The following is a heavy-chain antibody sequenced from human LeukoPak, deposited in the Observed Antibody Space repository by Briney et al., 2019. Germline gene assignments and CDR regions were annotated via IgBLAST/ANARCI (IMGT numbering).Heavy chain of an antibody. J-gene: IGHJ5*02. CDR1: GGTFSNYA. D-gene: IGHD2-21*01. CDR2: VIPIFSTA. CDR3: ARLCSIRWCLHDWFDP. V-gene: IGHV1-69*06. Sequence: ASVKVSCKASGGTFSNYAIGWVRQAPGQGLEWMGGVIPIFSTANYAQKFQGRVTITADRSTSTAYMELRSLRSDDTAVYYCARLCSIRWCLHDWFDPWGQGTLVTVSS.